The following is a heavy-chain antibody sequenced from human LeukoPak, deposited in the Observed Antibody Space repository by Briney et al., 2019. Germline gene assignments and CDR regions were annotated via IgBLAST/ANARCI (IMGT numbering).Heavy chain of an antibody. V-gene: IGHV1-2*02. Sequence: ASVKVSCKASGYTFTRYYMHWVRQAPGQGLEWMGWINPNSGGTNYAQKFQGRVTMNRDTSISTAYMELSRLRSDDTAVYYCASSSYGQVSNVDTAMGFDYWGQGTLVTVSS. J-gene: IGHJ4*02. CDR2: INPNSGGT. CDR3: ASSSYGQVSNVDTAMGFDY. D-gene: IGHD5-18*01. CDR1: GYTFTRYY.